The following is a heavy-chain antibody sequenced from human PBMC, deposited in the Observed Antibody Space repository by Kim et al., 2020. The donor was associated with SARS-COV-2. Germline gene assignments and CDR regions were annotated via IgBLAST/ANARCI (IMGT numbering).Heavy chain of an antibody. D-gene: IGHD2-21*02. Sequence: SETLSLTCTVSGGSISSYYWSWIRQPPGKGLEWIGYIYYSGSTNYNPSLKSRVTISVDTSKNQFSLKLSSVTAADTAVYYCARSQNCGGDCYSDFDYWGQGTLVTVSS. CDR1: GGSISSYY. J-gene: IGHJ4*02. V-gene: IGHV4-59*13. CDR3: ARSQNCGGDCYSDFDY. CDR2: IYYSGST.